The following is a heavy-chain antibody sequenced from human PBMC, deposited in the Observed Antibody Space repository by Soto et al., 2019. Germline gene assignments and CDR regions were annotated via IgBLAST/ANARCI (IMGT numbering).Heavy chain of an antibody. CDR1: GFTVSSNY. J-gene: IGHJ6*02. CDR2: IYSGGST. V-gene: IGHV3-53*01. Sequence: GGSLRLSCAASGFTVSSNYMSWVRQAPGKGLEWVSVIYSGGSTYYADSVKGRFTISRDNSKNTLYLQMKSLRAEDTAVYYCERGVYCSGGSCYGMDVWGQGTKVTVSS. D-gene: IGHD2-15*01. CDR3: ERGVYCSGGSCYGMDV.